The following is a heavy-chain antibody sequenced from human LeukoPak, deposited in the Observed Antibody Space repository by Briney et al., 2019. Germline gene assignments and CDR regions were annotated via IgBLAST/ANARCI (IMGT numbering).Heavy chain of an antibody. D-gene: IGHD2-15*01. V-gene: IGHV4-39*01. CDR1: GGSISSSSYY. CDR3: ARHHRSGGSCYPDY. CDR2: IYYSGST. Sequence: SETLSLTCTVSGGSISSSSYYWGWIRQPPGKGLEWIGSIYYSGSTYYNPSLKSRVTISVDTSKNQFSLKLSSVTAADTAVYYCARHHRSGGSCYPDYWGQRTLVTVSS. J-gene: IGHJ4*02.